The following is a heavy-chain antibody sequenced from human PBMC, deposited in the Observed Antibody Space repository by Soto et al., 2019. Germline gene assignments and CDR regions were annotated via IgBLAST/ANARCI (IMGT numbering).Heavy chain of an antibody. D-gene: IGHD2-21*02. CDR3: GKDTLDGSGGDCPLFYYYGMDV. CDR1: GFTFRSYG. CDR2: ISNDGNNK. V-gene: IGHV3-30*18. Sequence: GGSLRLSCATSGFTFRSYGMHWVRQAPGKGLEWLAVISNDGNNKFFADSVKGRLTLSRDNARNTLYLQINSLRAVDTAVYFCGKDTLDGSGGDCPLFYYYGMDVWGQGTTVTVSS. J-gene: IGHJ6*02.